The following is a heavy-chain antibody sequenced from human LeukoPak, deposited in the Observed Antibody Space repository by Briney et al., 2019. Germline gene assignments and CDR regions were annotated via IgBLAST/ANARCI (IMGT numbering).Heavy chain of an antibody. CDR2: IKSKTNGETI. CDR3: TTAPAQWDS. V-gene: IGHV3-15*01. D-gene: IGHD6-19*01. Sequence: GGSLRLSCVASGFTFSNAWMSWVRQAPGKGLEWVGRIKSKTNGETIDYAAPVKGRFTISRDDSKNMLYLQMNSLKTEDTAVYYCTTAPAQWDSWGQGTLVTVSS. J-gene: IGHJ4*02. CDR1: GFTFSNAW.